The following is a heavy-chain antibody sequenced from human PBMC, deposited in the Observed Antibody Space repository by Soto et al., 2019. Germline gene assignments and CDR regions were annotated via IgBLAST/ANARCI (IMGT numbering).Heavy chain of an antibody. CDR1: GFTFSDYY. J-gene: IGHJ3*01. Sequence: GGSLRLSCAASGFTFSDYYMSWIRQAPGKGLEWVSYISSTGSTIYYADSVKGRFTISRDNAKNSLYLQMKSLRAEDTAVYFCASTLYYDRSGYYLDAFDLWGQGTVVTVSS. D-gene: IGHD3-22*01. CDR2: ISSTGSTI. CDR3: ASTLYYDRSGYYLDAFDL. V-gene: IGHV3-11*01.